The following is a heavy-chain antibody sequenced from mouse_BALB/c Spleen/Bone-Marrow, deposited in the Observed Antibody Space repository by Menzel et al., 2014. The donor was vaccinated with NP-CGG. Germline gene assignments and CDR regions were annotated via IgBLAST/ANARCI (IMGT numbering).Heavy chain of an antibody. D-gene: IGHD1-1*01. CDR3: ARDSITTVVATGY. CDR1: GYTFTSYW. J-gene: IGHJ2*01. Sequence: VQLQQSGAELVKPGASVKLSCKASGYTFTSYWMHWVKQRPGLGLEWIGEIDPSDSYTNYNQKFKGKATLTVDKSSSTAYMQLSSQTSEDSAVYYCARDSITTVVATGYWGQGTTLTVSS. CDR2: IDPSDSYT. V-gene: IGHV1-69*02.